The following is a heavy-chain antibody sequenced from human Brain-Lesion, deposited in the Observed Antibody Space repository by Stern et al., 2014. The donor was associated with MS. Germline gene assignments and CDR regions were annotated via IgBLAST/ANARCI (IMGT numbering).Heavy chain of an antibody. V-gene: IGHV1-45*02. Sequence: QVQLVQSGAEVKKTGSSVKVSCQASGNTFTNRYLHWGRQAPGQALEWMGWITPFPGNTNYAQNFQDRVTITMDRSMSTAYMDLSSLRSDDTAIYFCAEGGSYGFVYWGQGTLVTVSS. J-gene: IGHJ4*02. D-gene: IGHD4-17*01. CDR2: ITPFPGNT. CDR1: GNTFTNRY. CDR3: AEGGSYGFVY.